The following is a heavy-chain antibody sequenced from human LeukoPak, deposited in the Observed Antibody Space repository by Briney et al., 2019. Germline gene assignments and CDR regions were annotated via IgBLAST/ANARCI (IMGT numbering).Heavy chain of an antibody. J-gene: IGHJ5*02. CDR3: ARDGNYGGNSELPS. CDR1: GFTFSSYG. Sequence: GGSLRLSCAASGFTFSSYGMHWVRQAPGKGLEWVAVIWYDGSNKHYADSVKGRFTISRDNSKNTLYLQMNSLGAEDTAVYYCARDGNYGGNSELPSWGQGTLVTVSS. D-gene: IGHD4-23*01. CDR2: IWYDGSNK. V-gene: IGHV3-33*01.